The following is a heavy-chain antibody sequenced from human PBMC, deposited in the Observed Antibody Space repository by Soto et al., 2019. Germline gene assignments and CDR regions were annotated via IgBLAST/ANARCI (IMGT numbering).Heavy chain of an antibody. CDR1: GYTFTSYY. Sequence: ASVNVSCKASGYTFTSYYMHWVRQAPGQGLEWMGIINPSGGSTSYAQKFQGRVTMTRDTSTSTVYMELSSLRSEDTAVYYCARDRKYCTNGVCSPGWSAFDIWGQGTMVTVSS. V-gene: IGHV1-46*01. D-gene: IGHD2-8*01. CDR2: INPSGGST. CDR3: ARDRKYCTNGVCSPGWSAFDI. J-gene: IGHJ3*02.